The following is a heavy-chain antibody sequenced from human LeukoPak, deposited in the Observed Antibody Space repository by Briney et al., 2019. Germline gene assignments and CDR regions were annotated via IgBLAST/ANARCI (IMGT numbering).Heavy chain of an antibody. CDR1: GGSISSGGYS. CDR3: ARGTDYDYVWGSYRPDAFDI. V-gene: IGHV4-30-2*01. CDR2: IYHSGST. D-gene: IGHD3-16*02. Sequence: SGTLSLTCAVSGGSISSGGYSWSWIRQPPGKGLEWIGYIYHSGSTYYNPSLKSRVTISVDRSKNQFSLKLSSVTAADTAVHYCARGTDYDYVWGSYRPDAFDIWGQGTMVTVSS. J-gene: IGHJ3*02.